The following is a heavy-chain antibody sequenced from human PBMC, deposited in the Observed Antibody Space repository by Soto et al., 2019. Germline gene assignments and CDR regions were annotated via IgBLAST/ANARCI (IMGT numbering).Heavy chain of an antibody. D-gene: IGHD3-16*01. V-gene: IGHV3-64*01. J-gene: IGHJ3*02. CDR1: GFTFSSYA. Sequence: EVQLVESGGGLVQPGGSLRLSCAASGFTFSSYAMHWVRQAPGKGLEYVSAISSNGGSTYYANSVKGRFTISRDNSKNTLYLKMGSLRAEDMAVYYCARDRDGKGVVWGAFDIWGQGTMVTVSS. CDR3: ARDRDGKGVVWGAFDI. CDR2: ISSNGGST.